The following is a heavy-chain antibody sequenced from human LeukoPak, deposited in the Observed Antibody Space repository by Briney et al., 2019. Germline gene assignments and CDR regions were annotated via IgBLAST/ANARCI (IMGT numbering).Heavy chain of an antibody. J-gene: IGHJ4*02. D-gene: IGHD6-13*01. CDR3: ARVLSSWYDVDY. V-gene: IGHV3-30-3*01. Sequence: SCKVSGYTLTELSVHWVRQVPGKGLEWVAVISYDGSNKNYADSVKGRSTISRDNSKNTLYLLMNSLRAEDTAVYYCARVLSSWYDVDYWGQGTLVTVSS. CDR2: ISYDGSNK. CDR1: GYTLTELS.